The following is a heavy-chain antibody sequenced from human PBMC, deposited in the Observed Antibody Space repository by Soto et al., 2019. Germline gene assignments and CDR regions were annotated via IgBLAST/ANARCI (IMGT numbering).Heavy chain of an antibody. CDR2: MSPYNGNT. CDR1: GYTFTSYD. D-gene: IGHD4-17*01. V-gene: IGHV1-18*01. Sequence: GASVKVSCKASGYTFTSYDINWVRQATGQGLEWMGWMSPYNGNTNYAQKLQGRVTMTTDTSTSTAYMELRSLRSDDTAVYYCAVNYGDYGAGAFDIWGQGTMVTVSS. J-gene: IGHJ3*02. CDR3: AVNYGDYGAGAFDI.